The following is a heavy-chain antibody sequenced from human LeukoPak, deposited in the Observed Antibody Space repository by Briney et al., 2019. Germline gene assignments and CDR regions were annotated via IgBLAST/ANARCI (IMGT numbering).Heavy chain of an antibody. Sequence: SETLSLTCTVSGDSISSYYWNWIRQPPGRGLEWIARISYSGSTNYNPSLKSRVTISLDSSKNQFSLRLSSVTPADTAAYYCASLPIDSSTGTFGWFDPWGQGTLVTVSS. CDR1: GDSISSYY. CDR3: ASLPIDSSTGTFGWFDP. V-gene: IGHV4-59*01. J-gene: IGHJ5*02. D-gene: IGHD1-14*01. CDR2: ISYSGST.